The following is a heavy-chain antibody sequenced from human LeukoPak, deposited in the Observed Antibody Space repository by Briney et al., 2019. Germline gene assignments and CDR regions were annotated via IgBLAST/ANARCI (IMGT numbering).Heavy chain of an antibody. CDR1: GYTFTGYY. D-gene: IGHD6-13*01. CDR3: ARAYSSSWYEEGFDYYYYGMDV. V-gene: IGHV1-2*02. CDR2: INPNSGGT. Sequence: GASVKVSCKASGYTFTGYYMHWVRQAPGQGLEWMGWINPNSGGTNYAQKFQGRVTMTRDTSISTAYMELSRLRSDDTAVYYCARAYSSSWYEEGFDYYYYGMDVWGQGTTVTVSS. J-gene: IGHJ6*02.